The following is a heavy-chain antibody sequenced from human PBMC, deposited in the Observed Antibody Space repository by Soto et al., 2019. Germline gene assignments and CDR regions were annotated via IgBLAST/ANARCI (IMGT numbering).Heavy chain of an antibody. D-gene: IGHD3-3*01. J-gene: IGHJ6*02. Sequence: HPGGSLRLSCAASGFTFSSYGMHWVRQAPGKGLEWVAVISYDGSNKYYADSVKGRFTISRDNSKNTLYLQMNSLRAEDTAVYYCAKGPYGRSGVTIFGVVTAYYYGMDVWGQGTTVTVSS. CDR2: ISYDGSNK. CDR3: AKGPYGRSGVTIFGVVTAYYYGMDV. CDR1: GFTFSSYG. V-gene: IGHV3-30*18.